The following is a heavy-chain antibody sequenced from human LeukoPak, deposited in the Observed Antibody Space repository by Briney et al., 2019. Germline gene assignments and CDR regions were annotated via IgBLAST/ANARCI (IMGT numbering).Heavy chain of an antibody. CDR3: ARDAIVRDYSNSDY. CDR2: INANSGGT. V-gene: IGHV1-2*02. CDR1: GYTFTGYY. J-gene: IGHJ4*02. D-gene: IGHD4-11*01. Sequence: ASVKVSCKASGYTFTGYYMHWVRQAPGQGLEWMGWINANSGGTNYAQKFQGRVTMTRDTSISTAYMELSRLRSDDTAVYYCARDAIVRDYSNSDYWGQGTLVTVSS.